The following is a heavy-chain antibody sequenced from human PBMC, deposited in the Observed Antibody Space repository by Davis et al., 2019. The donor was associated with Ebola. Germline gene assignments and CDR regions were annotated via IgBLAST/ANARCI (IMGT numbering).Heavy chain of an antibody. V-gene: IGHV1-69*04. CDR1: GGTFSSYA. J-gene: IGHJ6*02. CDR3: ARDYNHYYGMDV. Sequence: SVKVSCKASGGTFSSYAISWVRQAPGQGLEWMGRIIPILGIANYAQKFQGWVTMTRDTSISTAYMELSRLRSDDTAVYYCARDYNHYYGMDVWGQGTTVTVSS. CDR2: IIPILGIA.